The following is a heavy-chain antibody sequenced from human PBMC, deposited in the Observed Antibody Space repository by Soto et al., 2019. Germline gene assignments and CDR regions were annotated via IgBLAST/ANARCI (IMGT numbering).Heavy chain of an antibody. CDR2: INHSGST. J-gene: IGHJ6*02. V-gene: IGHV4-34*01. CDR1: GGSFSGDY. CDR3: ARGNSPDILPGYYDYGMDV. Sequence: PSETLSLTCAVYGGSFSGDYWGWIRQPPGQGLEWIGEINHSGSTNYNPSLKSRVTISVDTSKNQFSLKLSSVTAADTAVYYCARGNSPDILPGYYDYGMDVWGQGTTVTVS. D-gene: IGHD3-9*01.